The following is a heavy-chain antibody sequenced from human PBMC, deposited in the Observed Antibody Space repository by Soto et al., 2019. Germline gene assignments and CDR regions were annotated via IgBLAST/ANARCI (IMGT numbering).Heavy chain of an antibody. V-gene: IGHV3-9*01. CDR3: AKDKRIPGRVDYYYMDV. Sequence: EVQLVESGGGLVQPGRSLRLSCAASGFTFDDYAMHWVRQAPGKGLEWVSGISWNSGSIGYADSVKGRFTISRDNAKNSLCLQMNSLRAEDTALYYCAKDKRIPGRVDYYYMDVWGKGTTVTVSS. CDR1: GFTFDDYA. CDR2: ISWNSGSI. J-gene: IGHJ6*03. D-gene: IGHD1-20*01.